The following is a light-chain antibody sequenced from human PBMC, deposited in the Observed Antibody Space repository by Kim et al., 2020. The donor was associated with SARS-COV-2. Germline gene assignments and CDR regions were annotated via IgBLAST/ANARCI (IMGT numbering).Light chain of an antibody. J-gene: IGLJ2*01. CDR1: SSDVGAYTY. CDR3: SSYTSSSSVV. CDR2: EVI. V-gene: IGLV2-8*01. Sequence: QSALTQPPSASGSPGQSVTISCTGTSSDVGAYTYVSWYQQHPGKVPKLIIYEVIKRPSGVPDRFSGSKSGNTASLTVSGLQAEDEADYYCSSYTSSSSVVFGGGTQLTVL.